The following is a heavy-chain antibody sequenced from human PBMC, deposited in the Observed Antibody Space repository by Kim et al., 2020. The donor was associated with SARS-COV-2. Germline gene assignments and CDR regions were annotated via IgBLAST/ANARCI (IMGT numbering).Heavy chain of an antibody. CDR2: IIPIFGTA. CDR3: ARDLDIVVVPAPESHYGMDA. CDR1: GGTFRSYA. V-gene: IGHV1-69*13. D-gene: IGHD2-2*03. Sequence: SVKVSCKASGGTFRSYAISWVRQAPGQGLEWMGGIIPIFGTANYAQKFQGRVTITADESTSTAYMELSSLRSEDTAVYYCARDLDIVVVPAPESHYGMDASGEGTTVTVSP. J-gene: IGHJ6*04.